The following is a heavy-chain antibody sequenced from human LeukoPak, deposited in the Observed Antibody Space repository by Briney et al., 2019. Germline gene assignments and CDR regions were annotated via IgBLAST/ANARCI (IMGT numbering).Heavy chain of an antibody. CDR3: AREDDSSGEELDY. Sequence: SVKVSCKASGGTFSSYAISWVRQAPGQGLEWMGRIIPILGIANYAQKLQGRVTMTTDTSTSTAYMELRSLRSDDTAVYYCAREDDSSGEELDYWGQGTLVTVSS. V-gene: IGHV1-69*04. D-gene: IGHD3-22*01. CDR2: IIPILGIA. CDR1: GGTFSSYA. J-gene: IGHJ4*02.